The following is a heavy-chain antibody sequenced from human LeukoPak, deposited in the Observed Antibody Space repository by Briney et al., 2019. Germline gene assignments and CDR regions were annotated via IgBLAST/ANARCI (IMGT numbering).Heavy chain of an antibody. D-gene: IGHD6-19*01. CDR2: ISPYNGNT. V-gene: IGHV1-18*01. CDR1: GYDFTSVG. J-gene: IGHJ4*02. Sequence: PRASVKVSCKAPGYDFTSVGITWVRRAPGQGLEWMGWISPYNGNTRYAQKFQGRVAMTTDTSTTTAYMELRGLRFNDTAVYYCARAGSGSGWYFDYWGQGTLVTVSS. CDR3: ARAGSGSGWYFDY.